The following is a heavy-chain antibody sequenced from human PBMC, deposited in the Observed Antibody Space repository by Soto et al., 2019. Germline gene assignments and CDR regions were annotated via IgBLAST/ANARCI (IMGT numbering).Heavy chain of an antibody. V-gene: IGHV4-59*01. Sequence: SETLSLTSTVSGGSISSYYWSWIRQPPGKGLEWIGYIYYSGSTNYNPSLKSRVTISVDTSKNQFSLKLSSVTAADTAVYYCARAPLAYCGGDCHANLFDYWGQGTLVTVSS. J-gene: IGHJ4*02. D-gene: IGHD2-21*02. CDR2: IYYSGST. CDR3: ARAPLAYCGGDCHANLFDY. CDR1: GGSISSYY.